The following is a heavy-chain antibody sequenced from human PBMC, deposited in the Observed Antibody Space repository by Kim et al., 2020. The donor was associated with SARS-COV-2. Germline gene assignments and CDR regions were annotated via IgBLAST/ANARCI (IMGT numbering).Heavy chain of an antibody. CDR3: ARDSSPVFYYGMDV. D-gene: IGHD6-13*01. Sequence: AQGFTGRFVFSLDTSVSTAYLQISSLKAEDTAVYYCARDSSPVFYYGMDVWGQGTTVTVSS. J-gene: IGHJ6*02. V-gene: IGHV7-4-1*02.